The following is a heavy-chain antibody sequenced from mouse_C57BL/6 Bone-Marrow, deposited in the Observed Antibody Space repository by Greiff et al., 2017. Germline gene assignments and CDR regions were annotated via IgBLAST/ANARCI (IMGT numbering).Heavy chain of an antibody. V-gene: IGHV5-17*01. D-gene: IGHD2-1*01. CDR2: ISSGSSTI. Sequence: EVKLGESGGGLVKPGGSLKLSCAASGFTFSDYGMHWVRQAPEKGLEWVAYISSGSSTIYYADTVKGRFTISRDNAKNTLFLQMTSLRSEDTAMYYCAADGKFFDYWGQGTTLTVSS. CDR3: AADGKFFDY. J-gene: IGHJ2*01. CDR1: GFTFSDYG.